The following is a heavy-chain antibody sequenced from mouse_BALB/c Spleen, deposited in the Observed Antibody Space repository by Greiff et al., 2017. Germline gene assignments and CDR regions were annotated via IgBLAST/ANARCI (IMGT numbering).Heavy chain of an antibody. CDR1: GYSITSDYA. CDR2: ISYSGST. CDR3: ARGRFYYAMDY. V-gene: IGHV3-2*02. Sequence: EVKLVESGPGLVKPSQSLSLTCTVTGYSITSDYAWNWIRQFPGNKLEWMGYISYSGSTSYNPSLKSRIPITRDTSKNQFFLQLNSVTTEDTATYYCARGRFYYAMDYWGQGTSVTVSS. J-gene: IGHJ4*01.